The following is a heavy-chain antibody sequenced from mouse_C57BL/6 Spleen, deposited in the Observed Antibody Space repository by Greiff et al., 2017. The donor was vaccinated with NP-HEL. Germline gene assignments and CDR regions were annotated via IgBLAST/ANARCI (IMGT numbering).Heavy chain of an antibody. Sequence: VQLQQPGAELVRPGSSVKLSCKASGYTFTSYWMHWVKQRPIQGLEWIGNIDPSDSETHYNQKFKDKATLTVDKSSSTAYMQLSSLTSEDSAVYYCAKGFITTVVATNFDVWGTGTTVTVSS. CDR2: IDPSDSET. CDR3: AKGFITTVVATNFDV. D-gene: IGHD1-1*01. V-gene: IGHV1-52*01. CDR1: GYTFTSYW. J-gene: IGHJ1*03.